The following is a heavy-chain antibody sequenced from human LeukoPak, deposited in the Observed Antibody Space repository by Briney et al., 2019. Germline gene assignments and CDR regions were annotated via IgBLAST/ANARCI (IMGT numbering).Heavy chain of an antibody. J-gene: IGHJ2*01. CDR2: IYYSGST. CDR3: ARDRGYFDL. V-gene: IGHV4-59*01. CDR1: GGSISSYY. Sequence: SETLSLTCTVSGGSISSYYWSWIRQPPGKGLEWVGYIYYSGSTNYNPSLKSRVTISVDTSKNQFSLKLSSVTAADTAVYYFARDRGYFDLWGRGTLVTVSS.